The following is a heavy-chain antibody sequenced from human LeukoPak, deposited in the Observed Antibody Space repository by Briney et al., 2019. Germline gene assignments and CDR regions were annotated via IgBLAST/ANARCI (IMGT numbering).Heavy chain of an antibody. D-gene: IGHD3-16*01. CDR2: IRSKANSYAT. CDR1: GFTFSGSA. V-gene: IGHV3-73*01. CDR3: TRLPNYGDNWFDP. Sequence: GGSLKLSCAAPGFTFSGSAMHWVRQASGKGLEWVGRIRSKANSYATAYAASVKGRFTISRDDSKNTAYLQMNSLKTEDTAVYYCTRLPNYGDNWFDPWGQGTLVTVSS. J-gene: IGHJ5*02.